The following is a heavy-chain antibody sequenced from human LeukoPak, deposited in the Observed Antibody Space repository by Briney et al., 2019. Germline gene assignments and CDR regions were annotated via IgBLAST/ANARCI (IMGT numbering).Heavy chain of an antibody. D-gene: IGHD2-15*01. V-gene: IGHV3-7*02. CDR3: ARNFGYCSGASCNYYFDY. CDR2: INEDGSEK. Sequence: PGGSLRLSCTASGFTFRNYWMNWVRQAPGKGLEWVANINEDGSEKNYVDSVKGRFTISRDNAKNSLYLQMNSLGAEDTAVYYCARNFGYCSGASCNYYFDYWGQGTLVTVSS. J-gene: IGHJ4*02. CDR1: GFTFRNYW.